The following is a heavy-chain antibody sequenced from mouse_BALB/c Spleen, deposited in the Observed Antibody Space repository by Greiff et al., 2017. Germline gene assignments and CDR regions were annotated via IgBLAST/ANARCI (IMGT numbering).Heavy chain of an antibody. CDR2: INSNGGST. J-gene: IGHJ4*01. D-gene: IGHD1-1*01. V-gene: IGHV5-6-3*01. Sequence: EVKLESGGGLVQPAGSLKLSCAASAFTFSSYGISWVRQTPDKRLELVATINSNGGSTYYPDSVKGRFTISRDNAKNTLYLQMSSLKSEDTDMYYCARDRYYYGSSYDAMDYWGQGTSVTVSS. CDR1: AFTFSSYG. CDR3: ARDRYYYGSSYDAMDY.